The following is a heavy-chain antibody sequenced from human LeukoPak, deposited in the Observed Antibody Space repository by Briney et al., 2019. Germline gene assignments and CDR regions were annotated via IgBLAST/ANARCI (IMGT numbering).Heavy chain of an antibody. CDR1: GFPFSDYS. D-gene: IGHD2-15*01. J-gene: IGHJ4*02. CDR2: ISSSSSYI. Sequence: PGGSLRLSCAASGFPFSDYSMNWVRQAPGKGLEWVSSISSSSSYIYYADSVKGRFTISRDNARNSLYLQMNSLRAEDAAVYYCAREMRSDDYWGQGTLVTVSS. V-gene: IGHV3-21*01. CDR3: AREMRSDDY.